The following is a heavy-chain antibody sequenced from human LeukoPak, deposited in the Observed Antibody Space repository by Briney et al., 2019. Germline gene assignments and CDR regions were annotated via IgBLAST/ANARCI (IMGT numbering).Heavy chain of an antibody. Sequence: PGGSLRLSCAASGFTFSTYWMTWVRQAPGKGLEWAADITEDGSEKYYVDSVKGRFTISRDNAKNSLYLQMNSLRTEDTALYYCTKDEGSMIVRPFDYWGQGTLVTVSS. D-gene: IGHD3-22*01. CDR3: TKDEGSMIVRPFDY. CDR1: GFTFSTYW. V-gene: IGHV3-7*03. J-gene: IGHJ4*02. CDR2: ITEDGSEK.